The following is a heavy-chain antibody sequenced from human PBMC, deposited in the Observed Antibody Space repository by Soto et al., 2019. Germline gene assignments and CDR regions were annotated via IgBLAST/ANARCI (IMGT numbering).Heavy chain of an antibody. J-gene: IGHJ5*02. Sequence: SETLSLTCAVYGGSFSGYYWSWIRQPPGKGLEWIGEINHSGSTNYNPSLKSRVTISVDTSKNQFSLKLSSVTAADTAVYYCARVQWRRITIFGVVTNWFDPWGQGTLVTVSS. CDR2: INHSGST. V-gene: IGHV4-34*01. CDR1: GGSFSGYY. D-gene: IGHD3-3*01. CDR3: ARVQWRRITIFGVVTNWFDP.